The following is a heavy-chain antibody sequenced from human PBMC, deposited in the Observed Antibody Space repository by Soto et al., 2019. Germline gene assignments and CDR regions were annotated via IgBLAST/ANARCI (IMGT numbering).Heavy chain of an antibody. V-gene: IGHV3-7*04. J-gene: IGHJ4*02. D-gene: IGHD3-10*01. CDR1: GFSFSNYW. CDR2: IKEDGSQY. Sequence: EMQLVDSGGGLVQPGDSLRLSCVASGFSFSNYWMAWVRQAPGKGLEWVANIKEDGSQYTYVASVKGRFTISRDNAEYSLSLQMNSLRAEATAVYYCARETHYYAPWGQGTLVTVSS. CDR3: ARETHYYAP.